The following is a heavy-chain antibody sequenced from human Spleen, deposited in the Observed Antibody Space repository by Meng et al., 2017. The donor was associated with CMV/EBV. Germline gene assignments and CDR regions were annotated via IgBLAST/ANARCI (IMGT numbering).Heavy chain of an antibody. Sequence: GFTFSSYAMHWVRQAPGKGLEWVAVISYDGSNKYYADSVKGRFTISRDNAKNTLYLQMHSLRAGDTAVYYCARRFCSGPSCYNYFDYWGQGTLVTVSS. J-gene: IGHJ4*02. CDR3: ARRFCSGPSCYNYFDY. CDR1: GFTFSSYA. V-gene: IGHV3-30-3*01. D-gene: IGHD2-2*02. CDR2: ISYDGSNK.